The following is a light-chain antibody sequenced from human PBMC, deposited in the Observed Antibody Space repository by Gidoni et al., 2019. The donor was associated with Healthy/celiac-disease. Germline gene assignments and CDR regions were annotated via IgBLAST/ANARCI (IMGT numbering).Light chain of an antibody. CDR1: SSAVGGYNY. CDR2: DVS. CDR3: SSYTSSSTLE. Sequence: QSSLPHPASVSASPGHSITISCTVTSSAVGGYNYVSWYQQHPVQAPKLLIYDVSNRPSWVSNRFSGSKSGNTASLTISGLQAEDEADYYCSSYTSSSTLEFGGGTKLTVL. J-gene: IGLJ2*01. V-gene: IGLV2-14*03.